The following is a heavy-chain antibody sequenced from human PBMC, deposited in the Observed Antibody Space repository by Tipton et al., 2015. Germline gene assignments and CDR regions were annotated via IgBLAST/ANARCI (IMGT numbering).Heavy chain of an antibody. Sequence: TLSLTCTVSGGSFSDYYWSWIRQPPGKGLEWIGYISYTDGAHYNPALKSRVTISVDTSKNQFSLTLNSVAAADTAVYYCARDLEHGMDVWGHGTTVTVPS. CDR2: ISYTDGA. D-gene: IGHD5-24*01. CDR3: ARDLEHGMDV. V-gene: IGHV4-59*01. CDR1: GGSFSDYY. J-gene: IGHJ6*02.